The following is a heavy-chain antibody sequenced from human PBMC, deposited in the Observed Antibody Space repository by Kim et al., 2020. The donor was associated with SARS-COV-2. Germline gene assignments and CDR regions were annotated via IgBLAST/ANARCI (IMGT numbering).Heavy chain of an antibody. V-gene: IGHV3-23*01. D-gene: IGHD3-10*01. J-gene: IGHJ4*02. CDR3: AKGDLYGSGSYSDFDY. Sequence: SVKGRFTISRDNSKNTLYLKMNSLRAEDTAVYYCAKGDLYGSGSYSDFDYWGQGTLVTVSS.